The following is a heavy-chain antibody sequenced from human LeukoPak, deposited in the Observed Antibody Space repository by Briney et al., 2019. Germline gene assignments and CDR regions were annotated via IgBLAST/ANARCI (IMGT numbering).Heavy chain of an antibody. V-gene: IGHV5-51*01. CDR3: ARRLVVGANAADAFDI. CDR1: GYIFTSYW. Sequence: GESLKISCKGSGYIFTSYWIGWVRPLPGKGLEWMGIIYPGDSDTRYSPSFQGQVTISADKSISTAYLQWSSLKASDTAMYYCARRLVVGANAADAFDIWGQGTMVTVSS. J-gene: IGHJ3*02. CDR2: IYPGDSDT. D-gene: IGHD1-26*01.